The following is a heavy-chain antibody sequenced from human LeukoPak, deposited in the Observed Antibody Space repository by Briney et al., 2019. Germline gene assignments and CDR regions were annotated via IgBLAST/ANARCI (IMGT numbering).Heavy chain of an antibody. D-gene: IGHD2-15*01. CDR2: INSDGRST. V-gene: IGHV3-74*01. J-gene: IGHJ4*02. Sequence: GGSLRLSCAASGFTFSSYWMHWVRQAPGKGLVWVSRINSDGRSTSSADSVKGRFTISRDNAKNTLYLQMNSLRTEDTAVYYCARDQLYCSGGICYFDFWGQGTLVTVSS. CDR3: ARDQLYCSGGICYFDF. CDR1: GFTFSSYW.